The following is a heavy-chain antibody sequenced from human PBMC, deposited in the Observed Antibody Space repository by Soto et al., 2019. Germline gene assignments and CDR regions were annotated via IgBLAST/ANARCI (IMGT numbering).Heavy chain of an antibody. CDR2: ISAYNGNT. CDR1: GYTFTSYG. J-gene: IGHJ5*02. CDR3: ARDRIVVVPAAIGSWFDP. Sequence: ASVKVSCKASGYTFTSYGISWVLQAPGQGLEWMGWISAYNGNTNYAQKLQGRVTMTTDTSTSTAYMELRSLRSDDTAVYYCARDRIVVVPAAIGSWFDPWGQGTLVTVSS. D-gene: IGHD2-2*02. V-gene: IGHV1-18*04.